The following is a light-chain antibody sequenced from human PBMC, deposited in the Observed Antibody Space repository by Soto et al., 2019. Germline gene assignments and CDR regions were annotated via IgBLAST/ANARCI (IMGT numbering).Light chain of an antibody. J-gene: IGLJ2*01. CDR2: LNSDGSH. CDR1: SGHSSYA. V-gene: IGLV4-69*01. Sequence: QPVLXXSXSXSASXGASVKLTXXLSSGHSSYAIAWHQQQPEKGPRYLMKLNSDGSHSKGDGIPDRFSGSSSGAERYLTISSLQSEDEADYYCQTWGTGIRVFGGGTKVTVL. CDR3: QTWGTGIRV.